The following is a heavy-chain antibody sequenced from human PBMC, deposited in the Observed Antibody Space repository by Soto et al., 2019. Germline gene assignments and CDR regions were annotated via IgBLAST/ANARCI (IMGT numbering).Heavy chain of an antibody. D-gene: IGHD1-20*01. CDR1: GGTFSSYA. CDR2: IIPIFGTA. V-gene: IGHV1-69*13. Sequence: SVKVSCKASGGTFSSYAISWVRQAPGQGLEWMGGIIPIFGTANYAQKFQGRVTITADESTSTAYMELSSLRSEDTAVYYCARDYPAITGTRVFGAFDIWGQGTMVTVSS. J-gene: IGHJ3*02. CDR3: ARDYPAITGTRVFGAFDI.